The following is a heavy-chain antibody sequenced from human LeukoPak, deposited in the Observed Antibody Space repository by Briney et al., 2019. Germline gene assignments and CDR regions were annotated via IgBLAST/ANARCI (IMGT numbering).Heavy chain of an antibody. J-gene: IGHJ6*02. Sequence: PGGSLRLSCVVSGFTFGNYAMNWVRQAPGKGLEWVSSISGSGDYTNTADSVKGRFTISRGNSKNTLYLQMNSLRAEDTALYFCAKDQVADAAYYYYGMDVWGQGTTVTVSS. CDR3: AKDQVADAAYYYYGMDV. V-gene: IGHV3-23*01. CDR1: GFTFGNYA. CDR2: ISGSGDYT. D-gene: IGHD6-13*01.